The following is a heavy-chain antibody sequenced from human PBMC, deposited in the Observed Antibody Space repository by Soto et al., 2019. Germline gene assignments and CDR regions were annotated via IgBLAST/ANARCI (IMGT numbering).Heavy chain of an antibody. D-gene: IGHD3-16*01. CDR2: IYYTGST. Sequence: LSLTCTVSGGSISSSSYYWGWIRQPPGKGLEWIGSIYYTGSTYYNASLKSRVTISVDTSKNQFSLKLSSVTAADTAVYYCAKHDSGGDRRYYFDYWGQGTLVTVSS. J-gene: IGHJ4*02. CDR1: GGSISSSSYY. CDR3: AKHDSGGDRRYYFDY. V-gene: IGHV4-39*01.